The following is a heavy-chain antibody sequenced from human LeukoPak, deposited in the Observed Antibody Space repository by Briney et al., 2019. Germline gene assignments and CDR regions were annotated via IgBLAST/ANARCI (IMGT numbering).Heavy chain of an antibody. V-gene: IGHV1-2*02. Sequence: ASVKVSCKTSGYTFTGYYIHWVRQAPGQGLEWMGWINADSGGTIYAQKFQGRVTMTRDTSISTAYMELSRLTSDDTAVYYCTREDYWGQGTLVTVSS. CDR1: GYTFTGYY. CDR3: TREDY. J-gene: IGHJ4*02. CDR2: INADSGGT.